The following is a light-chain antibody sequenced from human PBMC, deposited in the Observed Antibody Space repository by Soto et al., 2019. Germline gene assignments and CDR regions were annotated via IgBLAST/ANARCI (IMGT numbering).Light chain of an antibody. V-gene: IGKV3-15*01. CDR3: QHSGT. J-gene: IGKJ5*01. CDR1: QSVSSN. CDR2: GAT. Sequence: EMVVTQGTGALSWAPGVRTTLSCRASQSVSSNLAWYQQKPGQAPRLLIYGATTRATGIPARFSGSGSVTEFTLTISSLECEVCAVYDCQHSGTFGHGTRLEIK.